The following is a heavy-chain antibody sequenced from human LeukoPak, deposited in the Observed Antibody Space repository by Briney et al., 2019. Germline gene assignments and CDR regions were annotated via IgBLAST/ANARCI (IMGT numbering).Heavy chain of an antibody. V-gene: IGHV3-66*01. CDR2: IYSGGST. Sequence: GGSLRLSCAASGFTVSSHYMSWVRQAAGKGLEWVSVIYSGGSTYYADSVKGRFSLSRDNSKNTLYLQMNSLRADDTALYYCARGRPSSGWAYFDYWAQGTLVTVSS. CDR1: GFTVSSHY. J-gene: IGHJ4*02. D-gene: IGHD6-19*01. CDR3: ARGRPSSGWAYFDY.